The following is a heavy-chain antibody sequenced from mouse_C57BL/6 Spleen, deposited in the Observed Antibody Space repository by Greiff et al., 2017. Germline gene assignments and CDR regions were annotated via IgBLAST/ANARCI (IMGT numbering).Heavy chain of an antibody. Sequence: VKLQESGAELVKPGASVKISCKASGYAFSSYWMNWVKQRPGKGLAWIGQIYPGDGDTNYNGKFKGKATLTADKSSSPAYMQLSSLTSEDSAVYFCARSTYGYDGGYYAMDYWGQGTSVTVSS. CDR2: IYPGDGDT. D-gene: IGHD2-2*01. CDR1: GYAFSSYW. V-gene: IGHV1-80*01. J-gene: IGHJ4*01. CDR3: ARSTYGYDGGYYAMDY.